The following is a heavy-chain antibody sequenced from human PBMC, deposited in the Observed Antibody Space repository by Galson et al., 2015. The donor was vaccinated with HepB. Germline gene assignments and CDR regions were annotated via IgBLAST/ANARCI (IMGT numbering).Heavy chain of an antibody. CDR1: GYSFTSYW. CDR2: IYPGDSDT. Sequence: QSGAEVKKPGESLKISCKGSGYSFTSYWIGWVRQMPGKGLEWMGIIYPGDSDTRYSPSFQGQVTISADKSISTAYLQWSSLKASDTAMYYCARQVEAVAGGVAMGYWGQGTLVTVSS. V-gene: IGHV5-51*01. D-gene: IGHD6-19*01. J-gene: IGHJ4*02. CDR3: ARQVEAVAGGVAMGY.